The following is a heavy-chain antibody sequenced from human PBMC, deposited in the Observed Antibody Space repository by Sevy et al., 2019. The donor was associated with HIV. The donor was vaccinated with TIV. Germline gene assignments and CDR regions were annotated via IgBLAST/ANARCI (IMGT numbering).Heavy chain of an antibody. V-gene: IGHV1-8*02. D-gene: IGHD3-3*01. CDR1: GDTFSTYD. CDR3: ASGGSGDVWNYGYYYYGMDV. CDR2: MSPKSGST. J-gene: IGHJ6*02. Sequence: ASVKVSCKASGDTFSTYDINWVRQAPGQGLEGMGWMSPKSGSTGFAQKFQGRLTMTRETSINTAYMELSSLRSDDTAVYYCASGGSGDVWNYGYYYYGMDVWGQGTTVTVSS.